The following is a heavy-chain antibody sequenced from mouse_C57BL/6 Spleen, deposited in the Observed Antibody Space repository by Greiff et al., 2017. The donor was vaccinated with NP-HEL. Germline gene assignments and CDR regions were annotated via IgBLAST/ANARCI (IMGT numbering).Heavy chain of an antibody. J-gene: IGHJ2*01. Sequence: QVQLKQSGPELVKPGASVKLSCKASGYTFTSYDINWVKQRPGQGLEWIGWIYPRGGSTKYNEKFKGKATLTVDTSSSTAYMQLHSLTSEDAAVYFCGGRDPITTVVFDYWGQGTTLTVSS. CDR3: GGRDPITTVVFDY. CDR1: GYTFTSYD. V-gene: IGHV1-85*01. CDR2: IYPRGGST. D-gene: IGHD1-1*01.